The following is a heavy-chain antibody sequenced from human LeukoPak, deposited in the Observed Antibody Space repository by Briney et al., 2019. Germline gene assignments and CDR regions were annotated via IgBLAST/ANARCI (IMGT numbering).Heavy chain of an antibody. J-gene: IGHJ4*02. CDR2: ISAYNGNT. D-gene: IGHD1-1*01. CDR1: GYTFTSYD. Sequence: ASVKVSCKASGYTFTSYDIIWVRQAPGKGLEWMGWISAYNGNTNFAQNLQGRVTMTTDTSTSTAYMELRSLRSDDTAVYYCARGSTTGTTTDYWGQGTLVTVSS. V-gene: IGHV1-18*01. CDR3: ARGSTTGTTTDY.